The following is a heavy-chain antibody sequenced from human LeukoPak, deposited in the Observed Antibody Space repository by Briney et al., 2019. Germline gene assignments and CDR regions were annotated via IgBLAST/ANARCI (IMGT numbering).Heavy chain of an antibody. V-gene: IGHV3-48*03. CDR3: ARDSVLIAVAVRGAFDI. J-gene: IGHJ3*02. D-gene: IGHD6-19*01. Sequence: PGGSLRLSCAASGFTFSSYEMNWVRQAPGKGLEWVSYISSSGSTIYYADSVKGRFTISRDNAKNSLYLQMNSLRAEDTALYYCARDSVLIAVAVRGAFDIWGQGTMVTVSS. CDR1: GFTFSSYE. CDR2: ISSSGSTI.